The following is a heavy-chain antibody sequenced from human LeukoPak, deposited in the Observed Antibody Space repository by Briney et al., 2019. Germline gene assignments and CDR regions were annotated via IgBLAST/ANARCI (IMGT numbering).Heavy chain of an antibody. CDR2: ISGSGGST. CDR1: GFTFSSYA. CDR3: AKGRITMVWGVTHIDY. Sequence: PGGSLRLSCAASGFTFSSYAMSWVRQAPGKGLEWVSAISGSGGSTYYADSVKGRITISRDNSKNTLYLQMNSLRAEDTAVYYCAKGRITMVWGVTHIDYWGQGTLVTVSS. J-gene: IGHJ4*02. V-gene: IGHV3-23*01. D-gene: IGHD3-10*01.